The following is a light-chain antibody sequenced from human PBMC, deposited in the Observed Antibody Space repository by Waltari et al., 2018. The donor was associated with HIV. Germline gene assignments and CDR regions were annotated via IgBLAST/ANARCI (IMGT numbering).Light chain of an antibody. CDR3: SSYTSSTTLV. CDR1: SSDVGGYNY. J-gene: IGLJ2*01. Sequence: QSALTQPASVSGSPGQSITISCTGTSSDVGGYNYVSWYQQHPGKAPKLLIDEVSMRPSGASSRFAASKSGNTASLTISGLQAEDEADYYCSSYTSSTTLVFGGGTKLTVL. CDR2: EVS. V-gene: IGLV2-14*01.